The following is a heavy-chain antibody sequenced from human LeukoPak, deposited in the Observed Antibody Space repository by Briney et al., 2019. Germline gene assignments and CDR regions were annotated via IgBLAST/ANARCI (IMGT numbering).Heavy chain of an antibody. CDR2: INHSGST. V-gene: IGHV4-34*01. J-gene: IGHJ4*02. CDR3: ARDPGEQQLASFDY. CDR1: GGSFSGYY. D-gene: IGHD6-13*01. Sequence: NPSETLSLTCAVYGGSFSGYYWSWIRQPPGKGLEWIGEINHSGSTNYNPSLKSRVTISVDTSKNQFSLKLSSVTAADTAVYYCARDPGEQQLASFDYWGQGTLVTVSS.